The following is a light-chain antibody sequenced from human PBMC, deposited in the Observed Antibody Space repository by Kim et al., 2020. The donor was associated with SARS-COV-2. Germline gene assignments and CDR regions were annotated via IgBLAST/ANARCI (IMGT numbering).Light chain of an antibody. CDR3: QTWGTGIVV. Sequence: ASVKLTCTLSSGHSSYAIAWHQQQPEKGPRYLMKVNSDGSHSKGDGIPDRFSGSSSGAERYLTISSLQSEDEADYYCQTWGTGIVVFGGGTQLTVL. V-gene: IGLV4-69*01. J-gene: IGLJ2*01. CDR1: SGHSSYA. CDR2: VNSDGSH.